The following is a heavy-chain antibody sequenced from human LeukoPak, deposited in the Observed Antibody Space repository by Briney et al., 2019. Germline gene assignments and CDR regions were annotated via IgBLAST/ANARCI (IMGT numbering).Heavy chain of an antibody. V-gene: IGHV3-23*01. CDR3: AKDPYRTGLSCYYYFDY. J-gene: IGHJ4*02. CDR2: ISGSDSSA. Sequence: GGSLRLSCAASGFTFTSSAMSWARQVRGKGLEWVSNISGSDSSASYADSVEGRFTISRDSSENTIYLQMNSLRAEDTAEYYCAKDPYRTGLSCYYYFDYWGQGTLVTVSS. D-gene: IGHD2-2*01. CDR1: GFTFTSSA.